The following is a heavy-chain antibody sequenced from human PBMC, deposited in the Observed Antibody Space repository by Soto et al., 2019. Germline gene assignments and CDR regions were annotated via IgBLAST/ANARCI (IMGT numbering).Heavy chain of an antibody. D-gene: IGHD6-19*01. CDR3: AHRPGGSGWRYYFDY. CDR1: GFSLTSTGVG. Sequence: LVNPTQTLTLTCSFSGFSLTSTGVGVGWFRQPPGKALEWLGLTYWNDDDRYRSSLRSRLTITKDTSKNQVVLTMTNMDPEDTATYYCAHRPGGSGWRYYFDYWGQGTLVTAPQ. J-gene: IGHJ4*02. CDR2: TYWNDDD. V-gene: IGHV2-5*01.